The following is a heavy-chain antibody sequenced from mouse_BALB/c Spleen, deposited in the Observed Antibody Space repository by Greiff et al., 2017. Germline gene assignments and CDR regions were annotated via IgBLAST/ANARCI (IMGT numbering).Heavy chain of an antibody. D-gene: IGHD2-2*01. V-gene: IGHV1-82*01. CDR1: GYAFSSSW. J-gene: IGHJ4*01. Sequence: QVQLQQSGPELVKPGASVKISCKASGYAFSSSWMNWVKQRPGQGLEWIGRIYPGDGDTNYNGKFKGKATLTADKSSSTAYMQLSSLTSVDSAVYFCAREGGGYDRYAMDYWGQGTSVTVSS. CDR2: IYPGDGDT. CDR3: AREGGGYDRYAMDY.